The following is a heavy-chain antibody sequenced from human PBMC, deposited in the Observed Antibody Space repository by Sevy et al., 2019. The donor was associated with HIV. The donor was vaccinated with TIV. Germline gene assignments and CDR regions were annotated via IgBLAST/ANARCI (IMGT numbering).Heavy chain of an antibody. J-gene: IGHJ4*02. D-gene: IGHD3-22*01. Sequence: GGSLRLSCAASGFTFNTCAMSWVRQAPGKGLEWVSGISGSAYSTYYADSVKGRFTISRDNSKNTLSLQMNSLRAEDTAVYYCAKESPGYNYDSSGSLDYWGQGTLVTVSS. CDR3: AKESPGYNYDSSGSLDY. CDR1: GFTFNTCA. CDR2: ISGSAYST. V-gene: IGHV3-23*01.